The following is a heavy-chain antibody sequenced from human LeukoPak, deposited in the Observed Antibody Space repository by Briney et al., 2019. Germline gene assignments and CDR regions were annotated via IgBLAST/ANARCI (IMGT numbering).Heavy chain of an antibody. Sequence: GASAKVSCKASGYTFTSYGISWVRQAPGQGLEWMGWISAYNGNTNYAQKLQGRVTMTTDTSTSTAYMELRSLRSDDTAVYYCARDSSGWTYYYYGMDVWGQGTTVTVSS. CDR2: ISAYNGNT. D-gene: IGHD6-19*01. J-gene: IGHJ6*02. V-gene: IGHV1-18*01. CDR1: GYTFTSYG. CDR3: ARDSSGWTYYYYGMDV.